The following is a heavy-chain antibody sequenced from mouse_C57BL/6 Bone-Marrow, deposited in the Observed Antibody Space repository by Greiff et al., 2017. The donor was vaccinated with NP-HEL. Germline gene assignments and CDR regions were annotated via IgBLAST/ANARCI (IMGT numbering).Heavy chain of an antibody. J-gene: IGHJ4*01. Sequence: EVKLVESGPVLVKPGASVKMSCKASGYTFTDYYMNWVKQSHGKSLEWIGVINPYNGGTSYNQKFKGKATLTVDKSSSTAYMELNSLTSEDSAVYYCAKRSYAMDYWGQGTSVTVSS. V-gene: IGHV1-19*01. CDR3: AKRSYAMDY. CDR1: GYTFTDYY. CDR2: INPYNGGT.